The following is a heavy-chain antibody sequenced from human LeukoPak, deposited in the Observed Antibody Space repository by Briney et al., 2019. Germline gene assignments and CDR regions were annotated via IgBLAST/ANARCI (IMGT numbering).Heavy chain of an antibody. CDR3: AIAIRVDLTYYFDC. V-gene: IGHV5-51*01. CDR2: IYPGDSDT. J-gene: IGHJ4*02. Sequence: GESLKISRKGSGYSFTSYWIGLVRQMPGKGLEWMGNIYPGDSDTRYNPSFQGQVTISADKSISTAYLQWSSLKASDTAMYYCAIAIRVDLTYYFDCWGQGTLVTVSS. CDR1: GYSFTSYW.